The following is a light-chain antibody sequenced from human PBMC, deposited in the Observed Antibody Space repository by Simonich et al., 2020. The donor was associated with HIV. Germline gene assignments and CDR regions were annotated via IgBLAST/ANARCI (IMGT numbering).Light chain of an antibody. CDR1: QRIISW. J-gene: IGKJ1*01. Sequence: EIQMTQSPSTLSASVGDRVTITCRAFQRIISWLAWYQQKPGKAHKLLIYKASSLESGVPSRFSGSGSGTEFTLTISSLQPDDFATYYCQQYNSYSRTFGQGTKVEIK. V-gene: IGKV1-5*03. CDR3: QQYNSYSRT. CDR2: KAS.